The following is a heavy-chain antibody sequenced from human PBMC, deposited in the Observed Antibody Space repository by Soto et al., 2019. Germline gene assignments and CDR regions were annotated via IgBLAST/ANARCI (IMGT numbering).Heavy chain of an antibody. CDR1: GYTFTGYD. D-gene: IGHD2-2*01. J-gene: IGHJ5*02. CDR2: INPNSGGT. CDR3: AGGEGSTSCGLVHNWCGP. V-gene: IGHV1-2*02. Sequence: ASVKVSCKASGYTFTGYDMHWVRQAPGQGXGRMGWINPNSGGTNYDQKVEGRVTMTRDTSISTVYMELSRVSTDDTAVHYCAGGEGSTSCGLVHNWCGPWGQGTLVTVSS.